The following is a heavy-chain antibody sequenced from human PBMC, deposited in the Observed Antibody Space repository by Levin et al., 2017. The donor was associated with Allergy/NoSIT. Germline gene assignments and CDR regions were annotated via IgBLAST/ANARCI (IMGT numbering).Heavy chain of an antibody. CDR3: ARGGGDSGDYYGSGRREGFYFDY. J-gene: IGHJ4*02. CDR2: IYYSGST. D-gene: IGHD3-10*01. V-gene: IGHV4-30-4*01. Sequence: SETLSLTCTVSGGSISSGDYYWSWIRQPPGKGLEWIGYIYYSGSTYYNPSLKSRVTISVDTSKNQFSLKLSSVTAADTAVYYCARGGGDSGDYYGSGRREGFYFDYWGQGTLVTVSS. CDR1: GGSISSGDYY.